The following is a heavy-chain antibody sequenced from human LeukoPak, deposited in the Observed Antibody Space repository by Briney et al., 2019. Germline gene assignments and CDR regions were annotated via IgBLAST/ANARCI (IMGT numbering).Heavy chain of an antibody. CDR1: GYTFTSYA. Sequence: SVKVSCKASGYTFTSYAMNWVRQAPGQGLEWMGGIIPIFGTANYAQKFQGRVTITADESTSTAYMELSSLRSEDTAVYYCARDARHRYCSSSSCYRGWLDPWGQGTPVTVPS. CDR2: IIPIFGTA. D-gene: IGHD2-2*01. V-gene: IGHV1-69*13. J-gene: IGHJ5*02. CDR3: ARDARHRYCSSSSCYRGWLDP.